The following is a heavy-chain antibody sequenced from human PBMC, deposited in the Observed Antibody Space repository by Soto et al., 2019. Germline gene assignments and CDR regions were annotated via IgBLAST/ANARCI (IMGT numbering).Heavy chain of an antibody. CDR1: GGCISSGGYY. CDR3: ARDKGPCSGGSCYYFDY. CDR2: IYYSGST. V-gene: IGHV4-31*03. Sequence: SETLSLTCTVSGGCISSGGYYWSWIRQHPGKSLEWIGYIYYSGSTYYNPSLKSRVTISVDTSKNQFSLKLSSVTAADTAVYYCARDKGPCSGGSCYYFDYWGQGTLVTVSS. D-gene: IGHD2-15*01. J-gene: IGHJ4*02.